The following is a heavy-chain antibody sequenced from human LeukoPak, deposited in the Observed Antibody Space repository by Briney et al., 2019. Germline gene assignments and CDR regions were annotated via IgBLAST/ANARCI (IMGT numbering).Heavy chain of an antibody. J-gene: IGHJ4*02. CDR3: ARGGSTWTAH. CDR1: GFTFSDDY. D-gene: IGHD6-13*01. V-gene: IGHV3-11*01. Sequence: GGSLRLSWAASGFTFSDDYMSWIRQAPGKGLEWVSYISGSGSTIYHADSVKGRFTSSRDNAKNSLYLQMNSLTAEDTAVYYCARGGSTWTAHWGQGTLVTVSS. CDR2: ISGSGSTI.